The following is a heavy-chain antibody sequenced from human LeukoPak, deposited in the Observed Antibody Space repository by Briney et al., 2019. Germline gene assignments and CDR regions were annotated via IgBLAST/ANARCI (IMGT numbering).Heavy chain of an antibody. D-gene: IGHD6-19*01. J-gene: IGHJ4*02. CDR2: ISSSGSTI. V-gene: IGHV3-48*03. Sequence: PGGSLRLSCAASGFTFSSYEMNWVRQAPGKGLEWVSYISSSGSTIYYADSVKGRFTISRDNAKNSLYLQMNSLRAEDTAVYYCARVYSSGWYPPAYWGQGTLVTVSS. CDR3: ARVYSSGWYPPAY. CDR1: GFTFSSYE.